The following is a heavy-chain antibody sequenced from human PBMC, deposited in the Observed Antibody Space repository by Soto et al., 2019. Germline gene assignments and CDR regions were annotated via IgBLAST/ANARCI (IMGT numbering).Heavy chain of an antibody. CDR3: AKDSLVVAATPYYFDY. CDR2: ISYDGSNK. Sequence: QVQLVESGGGVVQPGRSLRLSCAASGFTFSRYGMHWVRQAPGKGLEWVAVISYDGSNKDYADSVKGRFTISRDNSKNTRYLQMNSLRAEDTAVYSCAKDSLVVAATPYYFDYWGQGPLVTVSS. J-gene: IGHJ4*02. V-gene: IGHV3-30*18. D-gene: IGHD2-15*01. CDR1: GFTFSRYG.